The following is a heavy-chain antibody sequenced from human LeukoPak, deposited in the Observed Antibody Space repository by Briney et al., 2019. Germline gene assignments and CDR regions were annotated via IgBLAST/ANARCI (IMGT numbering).Heavy chain of an antibody. D-gene: IGHD2-2*01. CDR3: AKRRAVPAASWFDP. V-gene: IGHV3-30*02. J-gene: IGHJ5*02. CDR2: IRYDGSNK. CDR1: GFTFSSYG. Sequence: GGSLRLSCAASGFTFSSYGMHWVRQAPGKGLEWAAFIRYDGSNKYYADSVKGRFTISRDNSKNTLYLQMNSLRAEDTAVYYCAKRRAVPAASWFDPWGQGTLVTVSS.